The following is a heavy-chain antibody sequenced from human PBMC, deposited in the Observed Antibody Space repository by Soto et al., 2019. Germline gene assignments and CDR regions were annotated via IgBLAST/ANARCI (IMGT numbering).Heavy chain of an antibody. D-gene: IGHD2-15*01. CDR3: ASSDASVVVVGHFDY. CDR2: FIPIRGIA. V-gene: IGHV1-69*02. J-gene: IGHJ4*02. Sequence: QVQLVQSGAEVKKPGSSVKVSCKASGGTFSSYTISWVRQAPGQGLEWMGRFIPIRGIANYAQKFQGRVTITADKSTSTAYMELSSLRSEDTAVYYCASSDASVVVVGHFDYWGQGTLVTVSS. CDR1: GGTFSSYT.